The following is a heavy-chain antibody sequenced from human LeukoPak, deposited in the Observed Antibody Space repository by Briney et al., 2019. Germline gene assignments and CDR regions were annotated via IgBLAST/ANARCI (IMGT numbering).Heavy chain of an antibody. J-gene: IGHJ4*02. V-gene: IGHV4-59*01. D-gene: IGHD3-10*01. CDR2: IYYSGST. CDR3: ARVGGLLWFGTFDY. CDR1: GGSISSYY. Sequence: LETLSLTCTVSGGSISSYYWSWIRQPPGKGLEWIGYIYYSGSTNYNPSLKSRVTISVDTSKNQFSLKLSSVTAADTAVYYCARVGGLLWFGTFDYWGQGTLVTVSS.